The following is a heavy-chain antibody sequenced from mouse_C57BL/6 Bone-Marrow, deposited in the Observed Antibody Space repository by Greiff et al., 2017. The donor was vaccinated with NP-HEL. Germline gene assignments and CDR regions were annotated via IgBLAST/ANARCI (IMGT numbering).Heavy chain of an antibody. J-gene: IGHJ1*03. CDR3: ARFRGEYYGSSYWYFDV. CDR2: ISYSGST. Sequence: EVKLQESGPGLAKPSQTLSLTCSVTGYSITSDYWNWIRKFPGNKLEYMGYISYSGSTYYNPSLKSRISITRDTSKNQYYLQLNSVTTEDTATYYCARFRGEYYGSSYWYFDVWGTGTTVTVSS. D-gene: IGHD1-1*01. CDR1: GYSITSDY. V-gene: IGHV3-8*01.